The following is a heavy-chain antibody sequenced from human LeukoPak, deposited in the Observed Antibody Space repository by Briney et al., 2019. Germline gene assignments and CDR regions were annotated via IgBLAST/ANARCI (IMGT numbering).Heavy chain of an antibody. V-gene: IGHV1-8*03. CDR3: ARDRYSYPNWFDP. Sequence: ASVKVSCKASGYTFTSYDINWVRQATGQGLEWMGWMNPNSGNTGYAQKFQGRVTITRNTSISTAYMELSSLRSEDTAVYYCARDRYSYPNWFDPWGQGTLVTVSS. CDR2: MNPNSGNT. D-gene: IGHD5-18*01. J-gene: IGHJ5*02. CDR1: GYTFTSYD.